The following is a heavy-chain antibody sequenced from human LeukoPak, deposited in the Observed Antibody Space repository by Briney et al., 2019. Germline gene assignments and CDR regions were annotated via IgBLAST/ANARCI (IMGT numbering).Heavy chain of an antibody. D-gene: IGHD1-26*01. CDR2: IYYSGST. CDR3: AAGFIVGATPHR. Sequence: SETLSLTCTVSGGSISSYYWSWIRQPSGKGLEWIGYIYYSGSTNYNPSLKSRVTISVDTSKNQFSLKLSSVTAADTAVYYCAAGFIVGATPHRWGQGTLVTVSS. CDR1: GGSISSYY. J-gene: IGHJ1*01. V-gene: IGHV4-59*08.